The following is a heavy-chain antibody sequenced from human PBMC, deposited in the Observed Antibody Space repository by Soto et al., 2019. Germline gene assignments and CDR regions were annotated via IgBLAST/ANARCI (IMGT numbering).Heavy chain of an antibody. CDR2: ISPSSGHI. J-gene: IGHJ6*02. V-gene: IGHV3-21*06. CDR1: GFTFSSCT. Sequence: EVHLVESGGGLVKPGGSLRLSCAVSGFTFSSCTMNWVRQAPGKGLEWVSSISPSSGHIYYADSVKGRFTISRDNAKNALFLQMNSLRCEDPAVYYCSGCSGGACHKNYGMDVWGQGTTVTVSS. CDR3: SGCSGGACHKNYGMDV. D-gene: IGHD2-15*01.